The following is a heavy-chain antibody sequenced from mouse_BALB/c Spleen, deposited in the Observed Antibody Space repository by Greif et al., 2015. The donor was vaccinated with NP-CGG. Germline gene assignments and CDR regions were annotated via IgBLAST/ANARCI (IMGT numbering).Heavy chain of an antibody. J-gene: IGHJ3*01. Sequence: VMLVESGPELVKPGASVRISCKASGYTFTSYYIHWMKQRPGQGLEWIGWIYPGNINTNYNENFKGRATLTADKSSSTAYMQLSSLTSEDSAVYFCARRGAPRAAAWLAYWGQGTLVTVSA. V-gene: IGHV1S56*01. CDR1: GYTFTSYY. D-gene: IGHD3-1*01. CDR3: ARRGAPRAAAWLAY. CDR2: IYPGNINT.